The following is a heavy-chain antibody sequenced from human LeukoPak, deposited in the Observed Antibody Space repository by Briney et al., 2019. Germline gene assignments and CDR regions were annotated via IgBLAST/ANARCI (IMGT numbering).Heavy chain of an antibody. CDR1: GGSFSGYY. CDR3: ARRRGYSYGPLDY. V-gene: IGHV4-34*01. Sequence: SENLSLTCAVYGGSFSGYYWSWIRQPPGKGLEWIGEINHSGSTNYNPSLKSRVTISVDTSKNQFSLKLSSVTAADTAVYYCARRRGYSYGPLDYWGQGTLVTVSS. J-gene: IGHJ4*02. CDR2: INHSGST. D-gene: IGHD5-18*01.